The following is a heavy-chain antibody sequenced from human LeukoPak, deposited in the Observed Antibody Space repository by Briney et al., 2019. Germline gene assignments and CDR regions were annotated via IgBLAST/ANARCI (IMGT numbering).Heavy chain of an antibody. Sequence: GGSLRLTCAASGFTFSSYGMHWVRQAPGKGLEWVAVIWYGGSNKYYADSVKGRFTISRDNSKNTLYLQMNSLRAEDTAVYYCAKGSVDCSSTSCYNPHDAFDIWGQGTMVTVSS. J-gene: IGHJ3*02. CDR1: GFTFSSYG. CDR3: AKGSVDCSSTSCYNPHDAFDI. V-gene: IGHV3-30*02. D-gene: IGHD2-2*02. CDR2: IWYGGSNK.